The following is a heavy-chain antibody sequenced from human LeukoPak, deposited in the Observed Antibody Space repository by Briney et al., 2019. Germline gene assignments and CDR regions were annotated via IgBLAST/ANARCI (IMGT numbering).Heavy chain of an antibody. Sequence: ASVKVSCKASGYTFTSYDINWVRQATGQGLEWMGWMNPNSGNTGYAQKFQGRVTMTRNTSISTAYMELSSLRSEDTAVYYCARAGSRHYGFDYWGQGTLVTVSS. CDR2: MNPNSGNT. V-gene: IGHV1-8*01. D-gene: IGHD4-17*01. CDR3: ARAGSRHYGFDY. J-gene: IGHJ4*02. CDR1: GYTFTSYD.